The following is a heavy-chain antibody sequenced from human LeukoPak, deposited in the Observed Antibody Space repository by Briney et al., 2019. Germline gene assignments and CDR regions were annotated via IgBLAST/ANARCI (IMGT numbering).Heavy chain of an antibody. J-gene: IGHJ5*02. CDR2: ISGSDGST. Sequence: QSGGSLRLSCAASGFTFSSYAMSWVRQAPGKGLEWVSAISGSDGSTYYADSVKGRFTISRDNSKNTLYLQMNSLRAEDTAVYYCAKVRYYYDSSGYWGFWFDPWGQGTLVTVSS. D-gene: IGHD3-22*01. CDR1: GFTFSSYA. CDR3: AKVRYYYDSSGYWGFWFDP. V-gene: IGHV3-23*01.